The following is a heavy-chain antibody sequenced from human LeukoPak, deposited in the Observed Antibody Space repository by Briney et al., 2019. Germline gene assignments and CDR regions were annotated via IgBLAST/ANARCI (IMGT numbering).Heavy chain of an antibody. J-gene: IGHJ6*02. CDR2: MNPNSGNT. V-gene: IGHV1-8*01. CDR3: ARVWGCSSTSCYPYYYYGMDV. D-gene: IGHD2-2*01. Sequence: ASVKVSCTASGYTFTSSDINWVRQATGQGLEWMGWMNPNSGNTGYAQKFQGRVTMTRNTSISTAYMELSSLRSEDTAVYYCARVWGCSSTSCYPYYYYGMDVWGQGTTVTVSS. CDR1: GYTFTSSD.